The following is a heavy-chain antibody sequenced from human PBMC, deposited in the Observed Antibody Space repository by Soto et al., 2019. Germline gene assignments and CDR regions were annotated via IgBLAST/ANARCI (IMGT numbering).Heavy chain of an antibody. CDR1: GFTFSSYG. CDR3: ARVRGCSGGSCPFDY. V-gene: IGHV3-33*01. CDR2: IWYDGSNN. Sequence: QVQLVESGGGVVQPGRSLRLSCAASGFTFSSYGMHWVRQAPGKGLEWVAVIWYDGSNNYYADSVKGRFTISRDNSKNTLYLQMNRLRAEDTAVYYCARVRGCSGGSCPFDYWGQGTLVTVSS. J-gene: IGHJ4*02. D-gene: IGHD2-15*01.